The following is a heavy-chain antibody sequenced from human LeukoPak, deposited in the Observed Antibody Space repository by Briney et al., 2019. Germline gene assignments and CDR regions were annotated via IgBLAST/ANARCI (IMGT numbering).Heavy chain of an antibody. D-gene: IGHD5-24*01. CDR3: ARTPFRDGYNPRFDY. V-gene: IGHV4-59*01. J-gene: IGHJ4*02. Sequence: SESLSLTCTVSGGSISSYYWSWLRQPPGKGLEWIGYIYYSGSTNYNPSLKSRVTISVDTSKNQFSLKLSSVTAADTAVYYCARTPFRDGYNPRFDYWGQGTLVTVSS. CDR1: GGSISSYY. CDR2: IYYSGST.